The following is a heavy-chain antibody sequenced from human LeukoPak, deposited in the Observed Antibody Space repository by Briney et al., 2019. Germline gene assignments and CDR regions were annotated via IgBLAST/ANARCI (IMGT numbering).Heavy chain of an antibody. CDR2: MNPNSGNT. D-gene: IGHD3-3*01. Sequence: ASVTVSCKASGYTFTSYDINWVRQATGQGLEWMGWMNPNSGNTGYAQKFQDRVTMTRNTSISTAYMELSSLRSEDTAVYYCARETYDFWSGYGNSWFDPWGQGTLVTVSS. V-gene: IGHV1-8*01. J-gene: IGHJ5*02. CDR1: GYTFTSYD. CDR3: ARETYDFWSGYGNSWFDP.